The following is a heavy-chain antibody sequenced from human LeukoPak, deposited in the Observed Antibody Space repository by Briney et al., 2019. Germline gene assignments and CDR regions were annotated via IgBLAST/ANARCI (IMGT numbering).Heavy chain of an antibody. CDR1: GFTFSDYW. CDR2: INSDGSST. V-gene: IGHV3-74*01. Sequence: QPGGSLRLSCAASGFTFSDYWMHWVRQAPGKGLVWVSRINSDGSSTSYADSVKGRFTISRDSAKSTLYLQMNSLRAEDTAVYYCTRGYCSGGSCHIPFDYWGQGTLVAVSS. J-gene: IGHJ4*02. D-gene: IGHD2-15*01. CDR3: TRGYCSGGSCHIPFDY.